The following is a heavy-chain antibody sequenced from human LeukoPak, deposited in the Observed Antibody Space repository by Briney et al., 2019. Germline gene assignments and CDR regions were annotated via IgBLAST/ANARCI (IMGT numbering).Heavy chain of an antibody. Sequence: GGSLRLSCAASGFTFSSYGMHWVRQAPGKGLEWVSAIRASGGDTFYADSVKGRFTISRDNSKNTLYVQMNSLRAEDTAVYYCARDPNGDYLGAFDFWGQGTMVIVSS. D-gene: IGHD4-17*01. CDR2: IRASGGDT. V-gene: IGHV3-23*01. CDR1: GFTFSSYG. CDR3: ARDPNGDYLGAFDF. J-gene: IGHJ3*01.